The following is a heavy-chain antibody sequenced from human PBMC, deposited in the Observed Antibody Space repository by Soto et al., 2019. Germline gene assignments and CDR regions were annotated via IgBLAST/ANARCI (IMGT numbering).Heavy chain of an antibody. Sequence: EVQLLESGGGVVQPGGSLRLSCVASGFNFKKFAMAWVRQAPGEGLEWVSRINPDGSSTDYADSVKGRFTISRDNAKNTLYLQMNSLRAEDTAVYYCGRGGSDSPRGMDVWGQGTTVTVSS. CDR3: GRGGSDSPRGMDV. D-gene: IGHD6-19*01. CDR2: INPDGSST. CDR1: GFNFKKFA. J-gene: IGHJ6*02. V-gene: IGHV3-74*02.